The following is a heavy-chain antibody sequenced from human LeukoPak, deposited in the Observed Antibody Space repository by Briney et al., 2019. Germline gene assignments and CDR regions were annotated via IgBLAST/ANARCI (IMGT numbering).Heavy chain of an antibody. CDR3: ARAPPYYYDSRGYHYERGNYYYGMDV. J-gene: IGHJ6*02. D-gene: IGHD3-22*01. CDR2: ISGSGGST. V-gene: IGHV3-23*01. CDR1: GFTFSSYA. Sequence: PGGSLRLSCAASGFTFSSYAMSWVRQAPGKGLEWVSAISGSGGSTYCADSVKGRFTISRDISSNTLYLQMSSLRAEDTARYYCARAPPYYYDSRGYHYERGNYYYGMDVWGQGTTVTVSS.